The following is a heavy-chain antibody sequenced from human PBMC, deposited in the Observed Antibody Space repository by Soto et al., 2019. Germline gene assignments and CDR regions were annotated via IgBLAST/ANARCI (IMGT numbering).Heavy chain of an antibody. CDR2: ICGSGGST. J-gene: IGHJ4*02. D-gene: IGHD4-17*01. V-gene: IGHV3-23*01. CDR1: GFTFSSYA. CDR3: ATTRPWYGDYVDY. Sequence: GGSLRLSCAASGFTFSSYAMSWVRQAPGKGLEWVSAICGSGGSTYYVDSVKGRFTISRDNSKNKLYLQMNSLRAEDTAVDYCATTRPWYGDYVDYWGQGTLVTVSS.